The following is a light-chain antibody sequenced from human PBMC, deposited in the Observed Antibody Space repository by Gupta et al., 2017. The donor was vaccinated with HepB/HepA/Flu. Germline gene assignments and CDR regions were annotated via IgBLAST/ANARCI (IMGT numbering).Light chain of an antibody. CDR2: EVS. J-gene: IGLJ1*01. CDR3: SSYAGSSAPYV. Sequence: QSALTQPPSASGSPGQSVTIPCTGTSSDVGGYDYVSWYHQHRGKAPKLMIYEVSRRPSGVPDRFAGSNSGNTASLTVAGLQAEDEADYYCSSYAGSSAPYVFGTGTKVTVL. CDR1: SSDVGGYDY. V-gene: IGLV2-8*01.